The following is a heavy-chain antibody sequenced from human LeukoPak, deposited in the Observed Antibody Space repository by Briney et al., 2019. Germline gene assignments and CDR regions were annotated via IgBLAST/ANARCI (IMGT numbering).Heavy chain of an antibody. CDR2: IRYDGSNK. V-gene: IGHV3-30*02. Sequence: GRSLRLSCAASGFTFSSYAMHWVRQAPGKGLEWVAFIRYDGSNKYYADSVKGRFTISRDNSKNTLYLQMNSLRAEDTAVYYCAKGSSSSSPLDPWGQGTLVTVSS. CDR1: GFTFSSYA. J-gene: IGHJ5*02. CDR3: AKGSSSSSPLDP. D-gene: IGHD6-6*01.